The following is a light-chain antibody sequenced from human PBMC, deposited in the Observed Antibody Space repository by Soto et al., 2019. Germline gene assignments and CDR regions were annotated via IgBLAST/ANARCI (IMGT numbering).Light chain of an antibody. CDR1: QIVVNNY. V-gene: IGKV3-15*01. CDR3: QQYYKWPQWT. J-gene: IGKJ1*01. Sequence: EIVLTHSPCTLSLSPLERATLSCMSIQIVVNNYLSWYQQRPVQCPSVLIYFPSTSATGIPGRFRGSGSGTEFTLTITSLQSEDFAVYYCQQYYKWPQWTIGQGTKVDIK. CDR2: FPS.